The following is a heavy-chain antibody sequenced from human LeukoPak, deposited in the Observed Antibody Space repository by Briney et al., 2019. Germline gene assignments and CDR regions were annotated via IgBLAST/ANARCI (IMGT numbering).Heavy chain of an antibody. D-gene: IGHD6-19*01. Sequence: SETLSLTCTVSGGSISSSSYYWGWIRQPPGKGLDWIGNIYYSGSTYYNPSLKRRVTISVDTSKNQFSLKLSSVTAADTALYYCAIADMEQWLVLYYWGQGTLVTVSS. CDR2: IYYSGST. CDR1: GGSISSSSYY. CDR3: AIADMEQWLVLYY. J-gene: IGHJ4*02. V-gene: IGHV4-39*07.